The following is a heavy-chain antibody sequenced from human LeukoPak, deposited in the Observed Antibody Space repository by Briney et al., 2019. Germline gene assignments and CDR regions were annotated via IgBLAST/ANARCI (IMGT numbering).Heavy chain of an antibody. J-gene: IGHJ1*01. CDR3: ARGPYYYDSSGYFQH. Sequence: PGGSLRLSCAASGFTFSSYGMHWVRQAPGKGLEWVAVIWYDGSNKYYADSVKGRFTISRDNSKNTLYLQMNSLRAEDTAVYYCARGPYYYDSSGYFQHWGQGTLVNVSS. CDR1: GFTFSSYG. V-gene: IGHV3-33*01. CDR2: IWYDGSNK. D-gene: IGHD3-22*01.